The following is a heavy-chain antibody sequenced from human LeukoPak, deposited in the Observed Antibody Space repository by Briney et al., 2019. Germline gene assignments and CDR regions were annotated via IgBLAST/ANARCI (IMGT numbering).Heavy chain of an antibody. CDR2: IIPIFGTA. CDR1: GGTFISYA. D-gene: IGHD6-6*01. V-gene: IGHV1-69*05. Sequence: GASVKVSCKASGGTFISYAISWVRQAPGQGLEWMGGIIPIFGTANYAQKFQGRVTITTDESTSTAYMELSSLRSEDTAVYYCARDRDPYSSSSPDYWGQGTLVTVSS. CDR3: ARDRDPYSSSSPDY. J-gene: IGHJ4*02.